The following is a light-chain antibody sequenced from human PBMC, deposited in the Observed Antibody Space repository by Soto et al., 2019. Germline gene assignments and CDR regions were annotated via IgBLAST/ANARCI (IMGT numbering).Light chain of an antibody. CDR1: QSVSSN. V-gene: IGKV3-15*01. CDR3: QEYDNWPPIT. J-gene: IGKJ5*01. Sequence: EIVMTQSPAILSVSPGERATLTCRASQSVSSNLGWYQQKPGQAPRLLIYDASTRATGVPARFSGSGSGTEFTLTISSLQSEDFAVYYCQEYDNWPPITFCQGTRLEIK. CDR2: DAS.